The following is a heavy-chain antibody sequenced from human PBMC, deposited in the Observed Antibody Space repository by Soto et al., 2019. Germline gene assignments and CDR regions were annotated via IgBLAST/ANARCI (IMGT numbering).Heavy chain of an antibody. CDR3: ARDRGYYGSGSYRYYGMDV. V-gene: IGHV4-4*02. CDR1: GGSISRSNW. CDR2: IYHSGST. D-gene: IGHD3-10*01. Sequence: SETLSLTCAVSGGSISRSNWWSWVRQPPGKGLEWIGEIYHSGSTNYNPSLKSRVTISVDKSKNQFSLKLSSVTAADTAVYYCARDRGYYGSGSYRYYGMDVWGQGTTVTVSS. J-gene: IGHJ6*02.